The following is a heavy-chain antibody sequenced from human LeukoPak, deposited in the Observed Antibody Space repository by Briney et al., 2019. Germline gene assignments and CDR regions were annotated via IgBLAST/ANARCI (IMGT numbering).Heavy chain of an antibody. Sequence: SLRLSCAASGFTFDDYAMHWVRQAPGKGLEWVSGISWNSGSIGYADSVKGRFTISRDNAKNSLYLQMNSLRAEDMALYYYAKDQARTVTTYSFDYWGQGTLVTVSS. D-gene: IGHD4-17*01. J-gene: IGHJ4*02. CDR2: ISWNSGSI. CDR3: AKDQARTVTTYSFDY. V-gene: IGHV3-9*03. CDR1: GFTFDDYA.